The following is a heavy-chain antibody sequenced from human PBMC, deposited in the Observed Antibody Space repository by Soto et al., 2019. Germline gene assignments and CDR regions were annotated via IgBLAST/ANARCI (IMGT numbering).Heavy chain of an antibody. J-gene: IGHJ6*02. CDR2: IIPIFGTA. V-gene: IGHV1-69*01. D-gene: IGHD6-19*01. CDR3: ARVRYSSPIGYYYGMDV. Sequence: QVQLVQAGAAVKKPGSSVKVSCKASGGTFSSYPVRWLRQPPGHGLEWMGGIIPIFGTANYAQKFQGRVTITADESTSTSYMEVNNLRSEDTAVYYCARVRYSSPIGYYYGMDVWCQGTTVTVSS. CDR1: GGTFSSYP.